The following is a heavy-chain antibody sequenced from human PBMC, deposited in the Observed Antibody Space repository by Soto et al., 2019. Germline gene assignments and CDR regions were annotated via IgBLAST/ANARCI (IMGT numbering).Heavy chain of an antibody. Sequence: ETLSLTCTVSGGSISSYYWSWIRQPPGKGLEWIGYIYYSGSTNYNPSLKSRVTISVDTSKNQFSLKLSSVTAADTAVYYCARAGRMVRGVIIFRGFDPWGQGTLVTVSS. CDR2: IYYSGST. V-gene: IGHV4-59*01. J-gene: IGHJ5*02. D-gene: IGHD3-10*01. CDR3: ARAGRMVRGVIIFRGFDP. CDR1: GGSISSYY.